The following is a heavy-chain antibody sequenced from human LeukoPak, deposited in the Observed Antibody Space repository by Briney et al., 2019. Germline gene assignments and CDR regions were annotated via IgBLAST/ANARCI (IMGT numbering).Heavy chain of an antibody. J-gene: IGHJ6*03. CDR3: ARDPARWYYMAV. CDR1: GFTFSVYT. D-gene: IGHD4-23*01. Sequence: GRSLRLSCAASGFTFSVYTIHWVPEAPGKGREWVVVISYDGRNKYYADSVRGRFTISRDNSKNTLYLHMNSLRAQNRAVFNCARDPARWYYMAVGGKGTTVTV. V-gene: IGHV3-30*01. CDR2: ISYDGRNK.